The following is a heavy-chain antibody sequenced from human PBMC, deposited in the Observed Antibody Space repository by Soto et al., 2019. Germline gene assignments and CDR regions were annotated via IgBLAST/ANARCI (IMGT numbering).Heavy chain of an antibody. CDR3: EVTTGY. J-gene: IGHJ4*02. CDR1: GYSFTDYD. V-gene: IGHV1-8*01. Sequence: ASVKVSCEACGYSFTDYDINWVRQASGQGLEYMGWMSPESGNTGYAPQFQGRVTMTRNTSISTAYMELSSLRSEDTAVYYCEVTTGYWGQGTKVTVSS. D-gene: IGHD2-21*02. CDR2: MSPESGNT.